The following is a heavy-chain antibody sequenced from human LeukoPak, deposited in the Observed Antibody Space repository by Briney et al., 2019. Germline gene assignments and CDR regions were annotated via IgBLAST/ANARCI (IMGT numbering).Heavy chain of an antibody. CDR1: GDSVSINSAV. CDR3: ARTPPSIVGTVNSDY. Sequence: QTLSLMSAISGDSVSINSAVWTWIRQSPSRGLEWLGRTYYRSKWYNDHAVSVKSRITINPDTSKNQFSLQLNSVTPEDTAVYYCARTPPSIVGTVNSDYWSQGTLVTVSS. CDR2: TYYRSKWYN. J-gene: IGHJ4*02. V-gene: IGHV6-1*01. D-gene: IGHD1-26*01.